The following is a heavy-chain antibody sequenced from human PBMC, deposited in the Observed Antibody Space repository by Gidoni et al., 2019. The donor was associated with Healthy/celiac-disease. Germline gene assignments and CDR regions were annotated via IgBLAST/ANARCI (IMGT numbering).Heavy chain of an antibody. J-gene: IGHJ5*02. CDR2: INPSGGST. V-gene: IGHV1-46*02. CDR3: ARGGYSGSYSGWFDP. Sequence: QVQLVQSGAGVKKPVTSVKVTCMASGYTFNSSFMQWVRQAPGQGLEWMGLINPSGGSTSYGQTFQGRFTMTRDTSTSPVYMQLSSLRSEDTAVYYCARGGYSGSYSGWFDPWGQGTLVTVSS. CDR1: GYTFNSSF. D-gene: IGHD3-10*01.